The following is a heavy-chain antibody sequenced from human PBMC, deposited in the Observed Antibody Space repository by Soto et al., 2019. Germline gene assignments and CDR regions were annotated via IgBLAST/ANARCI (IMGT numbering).Heavy chain of an antibody. CDR2: INAANGNT. J-gene: IGHJ6*02. D-gene: IGHD3-10*01. CDR3: ARPVNYYGSAPLMDV. Sequence: GASVKVSCKASGYTLSSYALQWVRQAPGQWLEWLGWINAANGNTKFSQKFQGRVTITRDTSASTAYMELSSLKSEDTAVYYCARPVNYYGSAPLMDVWGQGTTVTVSS. CDR1: GYTLSSYA. V-gene: IGHV1-3*01.